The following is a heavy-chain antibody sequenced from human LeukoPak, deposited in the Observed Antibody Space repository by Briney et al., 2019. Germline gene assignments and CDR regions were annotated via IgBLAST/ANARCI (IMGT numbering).Heavy chain of an antibody. CDR3: AKSKNDFWSGYIHY. J-gene: IGHJ4*02. D-gene: IGHD3-3*01. V-gene: IGHV3-33*06. CDR2: IWYDGSNK. Sequence: QSGGSLRLSCAASGFTFSSYGMHWVRQAPGKGLEWVAVIWYDGSNKYYADSVKGRFTISRDNSKNTLYLQMNSLRAEDTAVYYCAKSKNDFWSGYIHYWGQGTLVTVSS. CDR1: GFTFSSYG.